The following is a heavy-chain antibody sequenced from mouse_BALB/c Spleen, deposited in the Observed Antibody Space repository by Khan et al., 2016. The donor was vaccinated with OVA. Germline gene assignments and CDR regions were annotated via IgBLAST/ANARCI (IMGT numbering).Heavy chain of an antibody. CDR2: INPSNGYT. CDR1: GYTFTSYT. CDR3: VSAGAYQRTDAWFAY. Sequence: QVQLQQSGAELARPGASVKMSCKASGYTFTSYTIHWIKVRPGQGLEWIGFINPSNGYTNYNQKFKDKATLTADKSSTTVHMQLSSQTSDDSAVYTRVSAGAYQRTDAWFAYWGQGTLVTVSA. J-gene: IGHJ3*01. D-gene: IGHD2-10*01. V-gene: IGHV1-4*01.